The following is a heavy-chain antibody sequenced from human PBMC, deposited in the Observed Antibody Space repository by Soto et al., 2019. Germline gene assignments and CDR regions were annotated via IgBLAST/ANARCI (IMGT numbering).Heavy chain of an antibody. J-gene: IGHJ5*02. CDR2: IYYSGST. CDR1: GGSISSGGYY. Sequence: PSETLSLTCTVSGGSISSGGYYWSWIRQHPGKGLGWIGYIYYSGSTYYNPSLKSRVTISVDTSKNQFSLKLSSVTAADTAVYYCARALSSSWYVWFDPWGQGTLVTVSS. CDR3: ARALSSSWYVWFDP. V-gene: IGHV4-31*03. D-gene: IGHD6-13*01.